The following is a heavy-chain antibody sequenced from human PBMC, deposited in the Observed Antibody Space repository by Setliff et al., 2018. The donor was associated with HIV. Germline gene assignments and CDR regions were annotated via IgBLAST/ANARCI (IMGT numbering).Heavy chain of an antibody. Sequence: ASVKVSCKASGFIFTDYQIHWVRQAPGQGLEWMGRFNPNSRVTNSPQKFQGRVTMTRDTSTTTAYMELRRLTSEDTAVYYCAREGVAAVDEEWYYFDQWGQGTPVTVSS. CDR2: FNPNSRVT. V-gene: IGHV1-2*06. J-gene: IGHJ4*02. D-gene: IGHD6-13*01. CDR1: GFIFTDYQ. CDR3: AREGVAAVDEEWYYFDQ.